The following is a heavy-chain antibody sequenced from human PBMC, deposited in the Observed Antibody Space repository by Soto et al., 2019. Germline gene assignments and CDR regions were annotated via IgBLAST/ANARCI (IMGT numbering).Heavy chain of an antibody. CDR2: ISKDGSSK. CDR1: GLTFRNYG. Sequence: GGSLRLSCAASGLTFRNYGMHCIRQAPGKGLEWVGVISKDGSSKDYGESVKGRFSISRDKSKNPVFLQMNSLRGEDTAVYYCEKDLYYDDFSLDDSWGQGTLVTVSS. V-gene: IGHV3-30*18. CDR3: EKDLYYDDFSLDDS. D-gene: IGHD3-16*01. J-gene: IGHJ5*02.